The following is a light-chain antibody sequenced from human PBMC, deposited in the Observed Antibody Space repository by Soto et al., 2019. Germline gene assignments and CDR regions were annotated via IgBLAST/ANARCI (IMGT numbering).Light chain of an antibody. CDR2: EVS. J-gene: IGLJ1*01. Sequence: LTQPASVSGSPGQSITISCTGTSSDVGGYNYVSWYQQQSGKAPKLMIHEVSNRPSGVYNRFSGSKSGNTASLTISGLQAEDEADYYCSSYTSSRAYVFGIGTKVTVL. V-gene: IGLV2-14*01. CDR1: SSDVGGYNY. CDR3: SSYTSSRAYV.